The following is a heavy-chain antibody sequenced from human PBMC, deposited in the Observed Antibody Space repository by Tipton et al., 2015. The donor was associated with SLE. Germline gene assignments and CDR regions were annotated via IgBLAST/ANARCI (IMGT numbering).Heavy chain of an antibody. D-gene: IGHD1-26*01. J-gene: IGHJ2*01. CDR2: ISYSGGT. V-gene: IGHV4-38-2*02. Sequence: TLSLTCSVSGFSISSAYYWGWIRQPPGKGLEFIGTISYSGGTDYNPSLKSRVTISKDTSKNHFSLKLDSVTATDTAVYYCARNGGSYYMYFNLWGRGTLVTVSS. CDR3: ARNGGSYYMYFNL. CDR1: GFSISSAYY.